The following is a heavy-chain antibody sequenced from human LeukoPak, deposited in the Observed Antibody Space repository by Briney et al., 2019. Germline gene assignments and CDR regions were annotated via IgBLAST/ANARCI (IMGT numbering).Heavy chain of an antibody. CDR3: ARGLGDTMRRVGYYYYYYMDV. Sequence: SETLSLTCTVSGGSISSYYWSWIRQPPGKGLEWIGYIYYSGSTNYNPSLKSRVTISVDTSKNQFSLKLSSVTAADTAVYYCARGLGDTMRRVGYYYYYYMDVWGKGTTVTVSS. CDR2: IYYSGST. CDR1: GGSISSYY. J-gene: IGHJ6*03. V-gene: IGHV4-59*01. D-gene: IGHD3-16*01.